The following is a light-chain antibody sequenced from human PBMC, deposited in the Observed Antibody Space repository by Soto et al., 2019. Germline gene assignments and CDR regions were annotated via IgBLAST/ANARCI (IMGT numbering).Light chain of an antibody. CDR3: QQSYRTPLT. CDR1: QSVDRY. V-gene: IGKV1-39*01. CDR2: AAS. Sequence: DIQMTQSPSSLSASVGDRVTITCRASQSVDRYLNWYQQKPGKAPKLLIYAASSLQSWVPSRFSGSGPETDFPLTISSLQPEDFATYYCQQSYRTPLTFGGGTKVDVK. J-gene: IGKJ4*01.